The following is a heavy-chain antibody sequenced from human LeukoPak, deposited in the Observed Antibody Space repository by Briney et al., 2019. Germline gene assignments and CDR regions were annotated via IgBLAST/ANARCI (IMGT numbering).Heavy chain of an antibody. J-gene: IGHJ4*02. CDR3: ARRTTVTTCFDY. D-gene: IGHD4-17*01. CDR2: INHSGST. V-gene: IGHV4-34*01. CDR1: GGSFSGYY. Sequence: SETLSLTCAVYGGSFSGYYWSWIRQPPGKGLEWVGEINHSGSTNYNPSLKSRVTISVDTSKNQFSLKLSSVTAADTAVYYCARRTTVTTCFDYWGQGTLVTVSS.